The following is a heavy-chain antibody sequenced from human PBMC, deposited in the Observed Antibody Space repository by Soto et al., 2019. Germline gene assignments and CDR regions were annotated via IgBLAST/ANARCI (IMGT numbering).Heavy chain of an antibody. V-gene: IGHV5-10-1*01. CDR1: RYSSAGYW. J-gene: IGHJ4*02. CDR3: ARQIYDSDTGPNFQYYFES. D-gene: IGHD3-22*01. CDR2: IDPSDSQT. Sequence: GASLKISCKGSRYSSAGYWITWVRQKPGKGLEWMGRIDPSDSQTYYSPSFRGHVTISVTKSITTVFLQWSSLRASDTAMYYCARQIYDSDTGPNFQYYFESWGQGTPVTVSS.